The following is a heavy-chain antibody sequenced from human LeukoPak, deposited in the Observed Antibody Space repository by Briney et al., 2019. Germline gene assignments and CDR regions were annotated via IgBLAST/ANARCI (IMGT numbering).Heavy chain of an antibody. D-gene: IGHD3-22*01. V-gene: IGHV3-64D*06. CDR3: VKDLYYDNSGYYSGAFDY. Sequence: GGSLRLSCSASGFTFKKYAMHWVRLAPGKGLEYVSAINSNGGRTYYADSVKGRFTISRDNSKNTLFLQMSSLRVEDTAVYYCVKDLYYDNSGYYSGAFDYWGQGTLVTVSS. J-gene: IGHJ4*02. CDR1: GFTFKKYA. CDR2: INSNGGRT.